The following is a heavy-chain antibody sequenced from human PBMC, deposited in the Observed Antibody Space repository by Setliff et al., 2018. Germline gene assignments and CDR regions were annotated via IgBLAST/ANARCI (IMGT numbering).Heavy chain of an antibody. CDR1: GDSLDSGAVY. CDR3: ARGVTWERGVVDS. D-gene: IGHD1-26*01. Sequence: PSETLSLTCLVSGDSLDSGAVYWTWIRQPAGKGLEWIGHIFPSGTTKYNPSLQSRVTISLDTSNHQFSLTLSSMTAADTAVYYCARGVTWERGVVDSWGQGMLVTVSS. V-gene: IGHV4-61*09. CDR2: IFPSGTT. J-gene: IGHJ4*02.